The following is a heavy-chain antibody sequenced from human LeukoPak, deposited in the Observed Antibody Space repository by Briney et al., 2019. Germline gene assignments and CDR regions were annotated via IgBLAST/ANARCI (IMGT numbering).Heavy chain of an antibody. D-gene: IGHD2-2*01. CDR3: ARGTLIREAEDYFDY. V-gene: IGHV3-23*01. CDR2: ISGSGGST. CDR1: GFTFSSYA. Sequence: GGSLRLSCAASGFTFSSYAMSWVRQAPGKGLEWVSAISGSGGSTYYADSVKGRFTISRENAKNSLYLQMNSLRAGDTAVYYCARGTLIREAEDYFDYWGQGTLVTVSS. J-gene: IGHJ4*02.